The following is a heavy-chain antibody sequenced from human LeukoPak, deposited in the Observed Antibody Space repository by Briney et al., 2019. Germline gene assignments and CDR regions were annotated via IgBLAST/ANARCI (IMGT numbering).Heavy chain of an antibody. CDR1: GFTFSSYA. J-gene: IGHJ4*02. V-gene: IGHV3-23*01. CDR2: ISGSGDNT. CDR3: AKEVIAVAGMVDY. D-gene: IGHD6-19*01. Sequence: GGSLRLSCAASGFTFSSYAMAWVRQAPGKGLEWVSGISGSGDNTYYADSVKGRFTISRDNSKNTVYLQMNSLRAEDTAVYYCAKEVIAVAGMVDYWGQGTLVTVSS.